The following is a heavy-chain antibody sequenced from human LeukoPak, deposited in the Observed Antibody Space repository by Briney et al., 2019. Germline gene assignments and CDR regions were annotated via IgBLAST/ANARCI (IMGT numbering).Heavy chain of an antibody. D-gene: IGHD3-22*01. CDR1: GFIFSNYG. CDR3: ARDDYYDRSGYPGY. Sequence: GGSLRLSCVASGFIFSNYGMHWVRQAPGKGLEWVAVIWYDGSNEYYADSVKGRFTISRDNSKNTVYLQMNSLRVEDTAIYYCARDDYYDRSGYPGYWGQGTLVTVSS. V-gene: IGHV3-33*01. J-gene: IGHJ4*02. CDR2: IWYDGSNE.